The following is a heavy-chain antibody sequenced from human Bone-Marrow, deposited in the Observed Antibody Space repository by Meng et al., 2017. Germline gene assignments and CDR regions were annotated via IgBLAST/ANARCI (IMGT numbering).Heavy chain of an antibody. CDR2: IGHAGAL. CDR1: GGSISTPGYY. Sequence: QPQLQESGPGLVKPSEALSLTCSVSGGSISTPGYYWGWIRQSPGTGLEWIGSIGHAGALYYTPSLKSRVTVAIDTSANQFFLTLTSVTAADTAVYYCVRSSGWVKTGFDPWGQGTLVTVSS. V-gene: IGHV4-39*01. CDR3: VRSSGWVKTGFDP. D-gene: IGHD6-19*01. J-gene: IGHJ5*02.